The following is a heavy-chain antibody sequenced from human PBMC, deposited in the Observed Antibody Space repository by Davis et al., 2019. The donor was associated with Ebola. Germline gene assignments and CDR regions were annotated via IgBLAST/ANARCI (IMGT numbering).Heavy chain of an antibody. CDR3: AREEVVVVVAAIGSGYYYGMDV. Sequence: SVKVSCKAVGGTLSSYAMTWVRQAPGQGLEWMGGIIPVFRTANYAQKFQGRVTITADESTRTAYMELSSLRSEDTAVYYCAREEVVVVVAAIGSGYYYGMDVWGKGTTVTVSS. J-gene: IGHJ6*04. D-gene: IGHD2-15*01. CDR1: GGTLSSYA. CDR2: IIPVFRTA. V-gene: IGHV1-69*13.